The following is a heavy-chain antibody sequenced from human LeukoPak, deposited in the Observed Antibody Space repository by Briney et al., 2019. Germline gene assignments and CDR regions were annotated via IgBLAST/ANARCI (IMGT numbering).Heavy chain of an antibody. CDR2: IYSDGRT. CDR3: ALAGYRSSGLGV. D-gene: IGHD6-25*01. J-gene: IGHJ4*02. CDR1: GFTVSSNY. Sequence: GGSLRLSCAGSGFTVSSNYMTWVRQAPGKGLEWVSVIYSDGRTYYADSVKGRFTIPRDNSKNTVYLQMNSLRAEDTALYYCALAGYRSSGLGVWGQGTLVTVSS. V-gene: IGHV3-53*01.